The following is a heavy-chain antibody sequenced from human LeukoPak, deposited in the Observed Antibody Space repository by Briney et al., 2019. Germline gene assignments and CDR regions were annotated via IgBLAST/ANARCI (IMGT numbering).Heavy chain of an antibody. J-gene: IGHJ4*02. CDR1: GYTFTGYY. CDR2: INPNSGGT. V-gene: IGHV1-2*02. Sequence: ASVKVSCKASGYTFTGYYMHWVRQAPGQGLEWMGWINPNSGGTNYAQKFQGRVTMTRDTSISTAYMELSRLRSDATAVYYCARAQDYYDSSGYPDYWGQGTLVTVSS. CDR3: ARAQDYYDSSGYPDY. D-gene: IGHD3-22*01.